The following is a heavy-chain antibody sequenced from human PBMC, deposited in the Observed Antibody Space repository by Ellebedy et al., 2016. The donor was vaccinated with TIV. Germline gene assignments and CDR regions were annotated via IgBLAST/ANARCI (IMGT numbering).Heavy chain of an antibody. CDR1: GFPFSSFV. CDR3: SRNLGHYMLSD. J-gene: IGHJ4*02. D-gene: IGHD2-8*01. V-gene: IGHV3-7*01. Sequence: GGSLRLSXAVAGFPFSSFVMSWVRQAPGKGLEWVANINGDGRAIQYADSVEGRFTISRDNAKKSLFLQMNSLRVEDTAMYYCSRNLGHYMLSDWGQGSLVTVSS. CDR2: INGDGRAI.